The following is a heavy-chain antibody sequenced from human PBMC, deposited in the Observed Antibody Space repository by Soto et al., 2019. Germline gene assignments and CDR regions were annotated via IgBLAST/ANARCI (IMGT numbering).Heavy chain of an antibody. CDR3: AKGTRYASSSFRMDY. J-gene: IGHJ4*02. Sequence: QVQLVESGGGVVQPGRSLRLSCAASGFTFSNYGMHCVRQAPGKGLEWVAVISYDGSNTYYADSVKGRFTISRDNCENTLYVPMNSLRPEDTAVYYCAKGTRYASSSFRMDYWGQGTLVTVSS. CDR1: GFTFSNYG. V-gene: IGHV3-30*18. D-gene: IGHD6-6*01. CDR2: ISYDGSNT.